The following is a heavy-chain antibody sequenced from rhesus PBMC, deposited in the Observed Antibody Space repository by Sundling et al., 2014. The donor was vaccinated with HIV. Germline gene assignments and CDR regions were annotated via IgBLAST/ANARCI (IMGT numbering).Heavy chain of an antibody. CDR2: IYGSGSST. D-gene: IGHD4-29*01. V-gene: IGHV4-106*01. Sequence: QVHLQESGPGLVKPSETLSLTCAVSGGSISVDYYWTWIRQSPGKGLEWIGYIYGSGSSTNYNPSLKNRVTISTDPSKNQFSLKLSSVTAADTAVYYCYGSSYKSDYWGQGVLVTVSS. J-gene: IGHJ4*01. CDR3: YGSSYKSDY. CDR1: GGSISVDYY.